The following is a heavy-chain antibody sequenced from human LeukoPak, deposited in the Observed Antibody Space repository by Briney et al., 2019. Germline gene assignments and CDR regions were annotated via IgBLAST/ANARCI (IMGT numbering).Heavy chain of an antibody. CDR3: ARDSSGWYSFDY. D-gene: IGHD6-19*01. CDR2: IWYDGSNK. J-gene: IGHJ4*02. Sequence: GGSLRLSRAASGFTFSSYGMHWVRQAPGKGLEWVAVIWYDGSNKYYADSVKGRFTISRDNSKNTLYLQMNSLRAEDTAVYYCARDSSGWYSFDYWGRGTLVTVSS. V-gene: IGHV3-33*01. CDR1: GFTFSSYG.